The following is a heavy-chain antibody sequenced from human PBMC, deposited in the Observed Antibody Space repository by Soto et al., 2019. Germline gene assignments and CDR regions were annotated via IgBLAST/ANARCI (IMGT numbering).Heavy chain of an antibody. D-gene: IGHD3-22*01. CDR2: INWNGGST. Sequence: GGSLRLSCAASGFTFDDYGMSWVRQAPGKGLEWVSGINWNGGSTGYADSVKGRFTISRDNAKNSLYLQMNSLRAEDTALYYCARDLYDSSGYPHFDYWGQGTLVTVSS. J-gene: IGHJ4*02. CDR3: ARDLYDSSGYPHFDY. V-gene: IGHV3-20*04. CDR1: GFTFDDYG.